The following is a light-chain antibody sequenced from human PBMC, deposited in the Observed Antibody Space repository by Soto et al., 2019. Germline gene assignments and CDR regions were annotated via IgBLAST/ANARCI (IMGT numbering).Light chain of an antibody. V-gene: IGLV1-40*01. CDR1: SSNTGAGYD. J-gene: IGLJ3*02. CDR3: QSYDSSLSGWV. Sequence: QLVLTQPPSVSGAPGQRVTISCTGSSSNTGAGYDVHWYQQLPGTAPKLLIYGNNNRPSGVPDRLSGSKSGTSASLAITGLQAEDEADYYCQSYDSSLSGWVFGGGTKLTVL. CDR2: GNN.